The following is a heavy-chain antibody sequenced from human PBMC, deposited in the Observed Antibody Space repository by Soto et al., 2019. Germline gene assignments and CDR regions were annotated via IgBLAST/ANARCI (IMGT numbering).Heavy chain of an antibody. CDR3: VRDGTKTLRDWFDP. CDR2: IYATGTT. D-gene: IGHD1-1*01. J-gene: IGHJ5*02. V-gene: IGHV4-4*07. CDR1: GASISGYY. Sequence: SETLSLTCTVSGASISGYYWSWIRKSAGKGLEWVGRIYATGTTDYNPSLKSRVMMSVDTSKKQFSLKLRSVTAADTAVYYCVRDGTKTLRDWFDPWGQGISVTVSS.